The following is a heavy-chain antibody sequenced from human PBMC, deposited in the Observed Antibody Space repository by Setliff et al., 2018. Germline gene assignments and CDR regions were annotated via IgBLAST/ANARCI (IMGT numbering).Heavy chain of an antibody. Sequence: GASVKVSCKASGYSFISYDINWVRQAPGQGLEWVGWMNPERDNTGYAQKFQGRVTMTGHASINTAYMELTSLTSEDTAVYYCVRNPLGPEASTPGGYWGQGTRVTVSS. CDR3: VRNPLGPEASTPGGY. CDR2: MNPERDNT. V-gene: IGHV1-8*01. CDR1: GYSFISYD. D-gene: IGHD3-16*01. J-gene: IGHJ4*02.